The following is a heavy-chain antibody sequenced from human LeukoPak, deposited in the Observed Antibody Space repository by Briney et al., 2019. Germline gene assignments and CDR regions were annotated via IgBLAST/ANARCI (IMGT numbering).Heavy chain of an antibody. V-gene: IGHV3-30*02. Sequence: GGSLRLSCAASGFTFSSYGMHWVRQAPVKGLEWVAFIRYDGSNKYYADSVKGRFTISRDNSKNTLYLQMNSLRAEDTAVDYCAKGRRYSNPSFDYWGQGTLVTVSS. J-gene: IGHJ4*02. CDR3: AKGRRYSNPSFDY. CDR2: IRYDGSNK. D-gene: IGHD4-11*01. CDR1: GFTFSSYG.